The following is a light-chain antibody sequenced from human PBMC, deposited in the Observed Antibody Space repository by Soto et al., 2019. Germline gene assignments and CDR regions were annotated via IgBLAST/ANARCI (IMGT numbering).Light chain of an antibody. CDR2: DAS. Sequence: EIVLTHSPGTLSLSPWERAALSPRASQSVSSYLAWYQQKPGQAPRLLIYDASNRATGIPARFSGSGSGTDFTLTISSLEPEDFAVYYCQQRSNWPLTFGQGTRLEIK. CDR3: QQRSNWPLT. V-gene: IGKV3-11*01. CDR1: QSVSSY. J-gene: IGKJ5*01.